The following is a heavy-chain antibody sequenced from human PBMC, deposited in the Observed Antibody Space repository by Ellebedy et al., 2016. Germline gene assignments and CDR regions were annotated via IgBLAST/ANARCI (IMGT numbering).Heavy chain of an antibody. D-gene: IGHD5-24*01. J-gene: IGHJ3*02. CDR3: ARQEMATIGDSFDI. CDR2: FDPEDDKT. Sequence: ASVKVSCKVSGYTLTELSMHWVRQAPGKGLEWMGGFDPEDDKTIYAQKFQGRVTMTEDTSTDTAYMELSSLRSDDTADYYCARQEMATIGDSFDIWGQGTMVTVSS. CDR1: GYTLTELS. V-gene: IGHV1-24*01.